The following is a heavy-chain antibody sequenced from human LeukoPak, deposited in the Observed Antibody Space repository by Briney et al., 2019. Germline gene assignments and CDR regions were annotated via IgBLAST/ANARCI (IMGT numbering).Heavy chain of an antibody. J-gene: IGHJ4*02. Sequence: GSLRLSCAASGFSFSNYWMSWVRQAPGKGLEWVANIKQDGSQKYYVDSVKGRFTISRDNAKNSLYLQMDSLRAEDSAVYYCASSNWNYYNCWGQGTLVTVSS. CDR1: GFSFSNYW. CDR3: ASSNWNYYNC. CDR2: IKQDGSQK. D-gene: IGHD1-20*01. V-gene: IGHV3-7*05.